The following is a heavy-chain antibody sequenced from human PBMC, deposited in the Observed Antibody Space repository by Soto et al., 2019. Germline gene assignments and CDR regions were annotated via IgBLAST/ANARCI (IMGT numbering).Heavy chain of an antibody. CDR2: INSDGSST. D-gene: IGHD5-18*01. V-gene: IGHV3-74*01. J-gene: IGHJ4*02. CDR1: GFTFSSYW. CDR3: ASSGYSYGPFDY. Sequence: PGGSLRLSCAASGFTFSSYWVHWVRQAPGKGLVWVSRINSDGSSTSYADSVKGRFTISRDNAKNTLYLQMNSLRAEDTAVYYCASSGYSYGPFDYWGQGTLVTVSS.